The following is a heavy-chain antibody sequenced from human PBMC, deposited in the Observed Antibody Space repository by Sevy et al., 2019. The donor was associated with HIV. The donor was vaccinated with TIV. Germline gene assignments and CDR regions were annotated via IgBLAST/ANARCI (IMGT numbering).Heavy chain of an antibody. CDR1: GFIFDYYG. CDR3: TKDPPVYGDFPYGMDV. D-gene: IGHD4-17*01. CDR2: ISHDGSKK. J-gene: IGHJ6*02. V-gene: IGHV3-30*18. Sequence: GGSLRLSCAASGFIFDYYGMHWVRQAPGKGLEWVALISHDGSKKYYADSVKGRFTISRDNSKNTLYMQMNTLRRDDTADYFCTKDPPVYGDFPYGMDVWGQGTTVTVSS.